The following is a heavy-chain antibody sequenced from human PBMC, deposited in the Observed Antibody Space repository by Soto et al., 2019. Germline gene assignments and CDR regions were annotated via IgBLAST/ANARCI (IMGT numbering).Heavy chain of an antibody. CDR1: GGSISSSNW. J-gene: IGHJ5*02. D-gene: IGHD4-17*01. V-gene: IGHV4-4*02. CDR3: ARTRYGDYGLQGFDP. Sequence: QVQLQESGPGLVKPSGTLSLTCAVSGGSISSSNWCSCVRQPPGKGLEWIGEIYHSGSTNYNPSLKSRVTISVDKSKNQFSLKLSSVTAADTAVYYCARTRYGDYGLQGFDPWGQGTLVTVSS. CDR2: IYHSGST.